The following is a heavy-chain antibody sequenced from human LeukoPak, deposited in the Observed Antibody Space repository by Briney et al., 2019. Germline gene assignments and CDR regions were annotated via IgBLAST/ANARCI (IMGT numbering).Heavy chain of an antibody. CDR3: ARLWPPSDGDYYQYYFDY. J-gene: IGHJ4*02. Sequence: GASVKVSCTASGYTFTSYYMHWVRQAPGQGLEWMGIINPSGGSTSYAQKLQGRVTMTTDTSTSTAYMELRSLRSDDTAVYYCARLWPPSDGDYYQYYFDYWGQGTLVTVSS. CDR2: INPSGGST. CDR1: GYTFTSYY. D-gene: IGHD4-17*01. V-gene: IGHV1-46*01.